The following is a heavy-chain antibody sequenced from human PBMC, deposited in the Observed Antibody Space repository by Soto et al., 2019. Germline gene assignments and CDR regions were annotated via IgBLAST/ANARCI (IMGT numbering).Heavy chain of an antibody. D-gene: IGHD3-22*01. J-gene: IGHJ5*01. CDR3: AIGGRDDESSGEGSLGS. CDR1: GGSVNSGPYY. Sequence: SETLSLTCTVSGGSVNSGPYYWTWIRQPPGKGLEWIGYIYYSGTTNYNPTLKSRVTISVDTSKNQFSLKLTSVTAADTAAYYCAIGGRDDESSGEGSLGSWGQGTLVTVSS. CDR2: IYYSGTT. V-gene: IGHV4-61*01.